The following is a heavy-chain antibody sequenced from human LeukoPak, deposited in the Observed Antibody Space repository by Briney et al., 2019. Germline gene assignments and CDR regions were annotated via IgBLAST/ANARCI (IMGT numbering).Heavy chain of an antibody. CDR3: ARDQSRDGYNLDAFDI. Sequence: SVKVSCKASGYTFTNYGLSWVRQAPGQGLEWMGGIIPIFGTANYAQKFQGRVTITTDESTSTAYMELSSLRSEDTAVYYCARDQSRDGYNLDAFDIWGQGTMVTVSS. V-gene: IGHV1-69*05. D-gene: IGHD5-24*01. CDR1: GYTFTNYG. CDR2: IIPIFGTA. J-gene: IGHJ3*02.